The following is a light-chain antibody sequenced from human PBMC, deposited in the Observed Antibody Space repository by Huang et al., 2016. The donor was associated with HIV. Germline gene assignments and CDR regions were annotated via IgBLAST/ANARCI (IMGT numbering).Light chain of an antibody. V-gene: IGKV1-39*01. CDR2: AAS. Sequence: DIQMTQSPSSLSASVGDRVTITCRASQTISSYLNWYQQKPGKAPKVLIYAASSLQSGVPSRFSGNGSGRDFTLTITRLQPEDFTTYNCRQSYSTPPKFGQGTKVEIK. J-gene: IGKJ1*01. CDR1: QTISSY. CDR3: RQSYSTPPK.